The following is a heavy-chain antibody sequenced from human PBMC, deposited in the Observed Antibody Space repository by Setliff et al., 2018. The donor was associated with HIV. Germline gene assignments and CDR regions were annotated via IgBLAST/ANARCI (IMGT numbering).Heavy chain of an antibody. CDR1: GGSISGYY. CDR3: ARGAYYNFWSGYSAGGGSLGP. D-gene: IGHD3-3*01. J-gene: IGHJ5*02. V-gene: IGHV4-59*01. Sequence: SETLSLTCSVSGGSISGYYWNWVRQPPGKGLEWMGYIYYSGSTDYNPALKRRVTISLDTSKNQFSLKLSSVTAADTAVCYCARGAYYNFWSGYSAGGGSLGPWGQGTLVTVSS. CDR2: IYYSGST.